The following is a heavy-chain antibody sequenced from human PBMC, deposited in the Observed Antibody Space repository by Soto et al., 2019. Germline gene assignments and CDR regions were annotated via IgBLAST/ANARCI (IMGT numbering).Heavy chain of an antibody. D-gene: IGHD2-21*01. Sequence: VQLLESGGGLVQPGGSLRLSCAASGFTFSSYAMSWVRQAPGKGLEWVSAISGSGGSTYYADSVKGHFTISRDNSKNTLYLQMYSLRAEDTAVYYCAKGIGDVVGVVYWGQGTLVTVSS. CDR3: AKGIGDVVGVVY. V-gene: IGHV3-23*01. CDR2: ISGSGGST. J-gene: IGHJ4*02. CDR1: GFTFSSYA.